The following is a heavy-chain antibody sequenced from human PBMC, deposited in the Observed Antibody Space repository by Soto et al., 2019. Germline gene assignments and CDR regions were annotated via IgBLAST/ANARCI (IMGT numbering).Heavy chain of an antibody. D-gene: IGHD2-21*02. CDR3: ARAEYCGGDCYPDDAFDI. Sequence: GGSLRLSCAASGFTFSSYEMNWVRQAPGKGLEWVSYISSSGSTIYYADSVKGRFTISRDNAKNSLYLQMNSLRAEDTAVYYCARAEYCGGDCYPDDAFDIWRQGTMVTVSS. CDR1: GFTFSSYE. CDR2: ISSSGSTI. V-gene: IGHV3-48*03. J-gene: IGHJ3*02.